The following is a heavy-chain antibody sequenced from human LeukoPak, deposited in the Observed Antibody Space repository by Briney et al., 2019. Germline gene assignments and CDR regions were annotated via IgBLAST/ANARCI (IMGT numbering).Heavy chain of an antibody. Sequence: SETLSLTCTVSGYSISSGYYWGWIRQPPGKGLEWIGSIYHSGSTYYSPSLKSRVTISVDTSKNQFSLKLSSVTAADTAVYYCARVEPGDYWGQGTLVTVSS. CDR3: ARVEPGDY. J-gene: IGHJ4*02. CDR1: GYSISSGYY. CDR2: IYHSGST. V-gene: IGHV4-38-2*02. D-gene: IGHD1-1*01.